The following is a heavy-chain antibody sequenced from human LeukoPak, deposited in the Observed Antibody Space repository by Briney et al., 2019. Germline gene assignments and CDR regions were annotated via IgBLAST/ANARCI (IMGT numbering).Heavy chain of an antibody. CDR1: GYTFTSYV. CDR3: ARGMITFGGVIVFDY. D-gene: IGHD3-16*02. Sequence: ASVKVSCKASGYTFTSYVINWVRHATGQGLEWMVWMNPNSGNTGYAQKFQGRVTITRNTSISTAYMELSSLRSEDRAVYYCARGMITFGGVIVFDYWGQGTLVSVSS. J-gene: IGHJ4*02. V-gene: IGHV1-8*03. CDR2: MNPNSGNT.